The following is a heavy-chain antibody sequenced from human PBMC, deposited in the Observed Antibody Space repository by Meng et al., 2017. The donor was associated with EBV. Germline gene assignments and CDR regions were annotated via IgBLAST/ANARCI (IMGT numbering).Heavy chain of an antibody. CDR2: INPNSGGT. D-gene: IGHD6-13*01. V-gene: IGHV1-2*04. CDR3: ARDEAAAGRPLGY. J-gene: IGHJ4*02. Sequence: QVQLVQSGAEVXXXXXSVKVSXKASGYTFTGYYMHWVRQAPGQGLEWMGWINPNSGGTNYAQKFQGWVTMTRDTSISTAYMELSRLRSDDTAVYYCARDEAAAGRPLGYWGQGTLVTVSS. CDR1: GYTFTGYY.